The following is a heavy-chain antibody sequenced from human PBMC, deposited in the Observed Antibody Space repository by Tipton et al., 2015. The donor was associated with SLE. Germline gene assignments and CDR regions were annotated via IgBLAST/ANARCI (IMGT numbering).Heavy chain of an antibody. D-gene: IGHD4-17*01. CDR3: ARAVTTGLYWYFDL. J-gene: IGHJ2*01. CDR2: ISTYNGNT. Sequence: QSGAEVKNPGASVKVSCKASAYTFTTYSISWVRQAPGQGPEWMGWISTYNGNTNYAQKLQGRVTMTTGTSTSTAYMELRSLRSDDTAVYYCARAVTTGLYWYFDLWGRGTLVTVSS. CDR1: AYTFTTYS. V-gene: IGHV1-18*01.